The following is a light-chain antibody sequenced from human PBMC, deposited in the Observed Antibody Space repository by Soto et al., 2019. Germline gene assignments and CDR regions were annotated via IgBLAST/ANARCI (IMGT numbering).Light chain of an antibody. CDR1: SSDVGGYNY. CDR2: DVS. V-gene: IGLV2-14*01. CDR3: SSYTSSRYV. J-gene: IGLJ1*01. Sequence: QSVLTQPAAGSGSPGQSFTISCTRTSSDVGGYNYVSWYQQHPGKAPKLMIYDVSNRPSGVSNRFSGSKSGNTASLTISGLQAEDEADYYCSSYTSSRYVFGTGTKVTVL.